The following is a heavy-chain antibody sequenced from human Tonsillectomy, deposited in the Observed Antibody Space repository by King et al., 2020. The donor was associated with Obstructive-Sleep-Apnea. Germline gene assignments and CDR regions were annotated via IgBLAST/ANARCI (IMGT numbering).Heavy chain of an antibody. D-gene: IGHD2-2*01. V-gene: IGHV3-9*01. CDR1: GFTFDDYA. J-gene: IGHJ4*02. CDR2: ISWNSGSI. Sequence: GQLVQSGGGLVQPGRSLRLSCAASGFTFDDYAMHWVRQAPGKGLEWVSGISWNSGSIGYADSVKGRFTISRDNAKNSLYLQMNSLRAEDTALYYCDSQANNCSSTSCYDYWGQGTLVTVSS. CDR3: DSQANNCSSTSCYDY.